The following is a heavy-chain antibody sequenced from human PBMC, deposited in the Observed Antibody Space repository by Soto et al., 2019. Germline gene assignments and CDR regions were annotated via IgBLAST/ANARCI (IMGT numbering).Heavy chain of an antibody. D-gene: IGHD3-10*01. Sequence: PGGSLRLSCAGSGYTYSDFYMNWVRQARGMRLEWVSYISSSGSTKYYADSVKGRFTISRDNANNTLYLQRNSLRAEATAVYYCARETMTNALLWFGESDYCGQGTLVTVSS. CDR1: GYTYSDFY. CDR3: ARETMTNALLWFGESDY. J-gene: IGHJ4*02. V-gene: IGHV3-48*01. CDR2: ISSSGSTK.